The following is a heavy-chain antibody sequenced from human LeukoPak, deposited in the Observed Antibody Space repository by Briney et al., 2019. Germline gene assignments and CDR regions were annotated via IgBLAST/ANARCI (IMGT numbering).Heavy chain of an antibody. CDR1: GGSISSYY. V-gene: IGHV4-59*08. CDR3: AAHPYGYYDSSGYYTGVRSFDY. CDR2: IYYSGST. J-gene: IGHJ4*02. Sequence: SETLSLTCTVSGGSISSYYWSWIRQPPGKGLEWIGYIYYSGSTNYNPSLKSRVTISVDTSKNQFSLKLSSVTAADTAVYYCAAHPYGYYDSSGYYTGVRSFDYWGQGTLVTVSS. D-gene: IGHD3-22*01.